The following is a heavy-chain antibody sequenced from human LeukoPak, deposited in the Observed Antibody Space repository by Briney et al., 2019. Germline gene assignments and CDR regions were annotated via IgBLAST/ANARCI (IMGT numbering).Heavy chain of an antibody. V-gene: IGHV5-51*01. CDR2: IYSGESDT. J-gene: IGHJ4*02. D-gene: IGHD6-19*01. Sequence: GEAPKIFRRGSGYSFTSYWIGWVRQMPGKGVGWGGIIYSGESDTIYSPSFEGQVTLSADKSIRTAYLQWSSLKASDTAMYYCARFRYTSGTHPDYWGQGPLVTVSS. CDR3: ARFRYTSGTHPDY. CDR1: GYSFTSYW.